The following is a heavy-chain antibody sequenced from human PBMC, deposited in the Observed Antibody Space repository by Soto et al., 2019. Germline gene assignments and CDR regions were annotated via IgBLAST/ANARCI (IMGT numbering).Heavy chain of an antibody. V-gene: IGHV4-59*08. Sequence: QVQLQESGPGLVKPSETLSLTCTVSGGSSTSYYWSWIRQHPGKGLEWIGYIYYSGSTNYNPSLKSRVTISVDTSKNQFSLKLTSVTAADTAVYYCARRGLGFDYWGQGTLVTVSS. CDR3: ARRGLGFDY. CDR2: IYYSGST. D-gene: IGHD3-16*01. J-gene: IGHJ4*02. CDR1: GGSSTSYY.